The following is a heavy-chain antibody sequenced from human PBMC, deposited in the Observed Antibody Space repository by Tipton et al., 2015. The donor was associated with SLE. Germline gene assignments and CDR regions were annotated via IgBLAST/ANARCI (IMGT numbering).Heavy chain of an antibody. Sequence: SLRLSCAASGFTFSSYSMNWVRQAPGKGLEWVSYISSASSIMYYADSVKGRFTISRDNSMNTLYLQMNSLRAEDTAVYYCAKDTGSSNYYYMDVWGKGTTVTVSS. CDR2: ISSASSIM. V-gene: IGHV3-48*01. CDR1: GFTFSSYS. J-gene: IGHJ6*03. CDR3: AKDTGSSNYYYMDV. D-gene: IGHD1-1*01.